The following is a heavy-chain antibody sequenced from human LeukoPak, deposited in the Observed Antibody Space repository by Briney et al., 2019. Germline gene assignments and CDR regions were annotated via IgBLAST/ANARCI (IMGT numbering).Heavy chain of an antibody. CDR1: GGSISSYY. D-gene: IGHD3-10*01. Sequence: PSETLSLTCTVSGGSISSYYWSWIRQPPGKGLEWIGYIYYSGNTNYNPSLKSRVTISVDTSKNQFSLKLSSVTAVDTAVYYCAREHLFSGSENYVLHNWFDPWGQGTLVTVSS. CDR3: AREHLFSGSENYVLHNWFDP. V-gene: IGHV4-59*12. J-gene: IGHJ5*02. CDR2: IYYSGNT.